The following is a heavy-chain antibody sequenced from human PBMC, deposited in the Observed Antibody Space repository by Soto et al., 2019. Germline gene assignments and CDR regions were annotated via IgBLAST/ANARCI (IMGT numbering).Heavy chain of an antibody. D-gene: IGHD4-17*01. CDR2: IYHSGST. Sequence: LTRAVSCGPLSSARYSWSWIRQPPGKGLEWIGYIYHSGSTYYNPSLKSRFTISVDRSKNQFSLKLSSVTAADTAVYYCARALYGDYGDWFDPWGQGTLVTVSS. CDR3: ARALYGDYGDWFDP. CDR1: CGPLSSARYS. V-gene: IGHV4-30-2*01. J-gene: IGHJ5*02.